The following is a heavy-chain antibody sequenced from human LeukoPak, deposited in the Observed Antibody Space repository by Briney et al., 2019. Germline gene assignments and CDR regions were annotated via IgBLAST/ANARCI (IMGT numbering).Heavy chain of an antibody. D-gene: IGHD3-22*01. J-gene: IGHJ6*02. CDR1: GYTFAGYY. V-gene: IGHV1-2*04. CDR3: ARWPRVKSPYYYGMDV. Sequence: ASVKVSCKASGYTFAGYYMHWVRQAPGQGLEWMGWINPNSGGTNYAQKFQGWVTMTRDTSISTAYMELSRLRSDDTAVYYCARWPRVKSPYYYGMDVWGQGTTVTVSS. CDR2: INPNSGGT.